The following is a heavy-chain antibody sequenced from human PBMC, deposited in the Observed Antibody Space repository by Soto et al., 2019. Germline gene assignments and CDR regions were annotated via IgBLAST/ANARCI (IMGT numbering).Heavy chain of an antibody. D-gene: IGHD3-22*01. V-gene: IGHV3-23*01. CDR1: GFAFSSYA. CDR2: ISVSGGNT. J-gene: IGHJ4*02. Sequence: EVQLLESGGGLVQPGGSLRLSCAASGFAFSSYAMSWVRQPPGKGLEWVSAISVSGGNTYYAASVKGRFTISRDNSKSTLHLQMNSLRAEDTALYYCAKEYGSSRYHFDFWGQGTLVTVSS. CDR3: AKEYGSSRYHFDF.